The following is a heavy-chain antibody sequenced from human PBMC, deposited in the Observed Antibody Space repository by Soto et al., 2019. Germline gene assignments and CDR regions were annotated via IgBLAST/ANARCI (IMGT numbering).Heavy chain of an antibody. Sequence: PSETLSLTCAVYGGSFSGYYWSWIRQPPGKGLEWIGEINHSGSTNYNPSLKSRVTISVDTSKNQFSLKLSSVTAADTAVYYCARAGTAAAGNNYYYYYGMDVWGQGTTVTVSS. CDR1: GGSFSGYY. CDR2: INHSGST. V-gene: IGHV4-34*01. D-gene: IGHD6-13*01. J-gene: IGHJ6*02. CDR3: ARAGTAAAGNNYYYYYGMDV.